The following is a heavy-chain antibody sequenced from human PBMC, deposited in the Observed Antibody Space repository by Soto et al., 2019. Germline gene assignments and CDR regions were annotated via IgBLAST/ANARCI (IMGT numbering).Heavy chain of an antibody. J-gene: IGHJ6*02. CDR3: ARDSGRFLEWNQGYYYYGMDV. D-gene: IGHD3-3*01. CDR2: INPNSGGT. V-gene: IGHV1-2*02. Sequence: GASVKVSCKASGYTFTGYCMHWVRQAPGQGLEWMGWINPNSGGTNYAQKFQGRVTMTRDTSISTAYMGLSRLRSDDTAVYYCARDSGRFLEWNQGYYYYGMDVWGQGTTVTVSS. CDR1: GYTFTGYC.